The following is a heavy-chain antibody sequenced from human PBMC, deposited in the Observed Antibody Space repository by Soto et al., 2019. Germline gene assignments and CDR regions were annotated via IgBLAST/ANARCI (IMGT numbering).Heavy chain of an antibody. D-gene: IGHD2-8*02. CDR3: ARSYWYAFDL. CDR2: IKTDGSEK. Sequence: EVQLVESGGGLVQSGGSLRLFCAASGFTFSNYWMRWVRQAPGKGPEWVADIKTDGSEKYYVDSVKGRFAISRDNAKNSLYLQMNSLRAEDTAVYYCARSYWYAFDLWGQGTLVTVSS. J-gene: IGHJ4*02. CDR1: GFTFSNYW. V-gene: IGHV3-7*01.